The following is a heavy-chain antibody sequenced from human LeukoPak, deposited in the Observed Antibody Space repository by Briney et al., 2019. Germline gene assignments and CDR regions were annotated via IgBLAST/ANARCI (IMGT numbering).Heavy chain of an antibody. D-gene: IGHD4-11*01. Sequence: ASVKVSCKASGYTFTRHSISWVRQAPGQGLEWMGVITPTGGTTNYAQKFQGRVTMTRDTSASTVYMELSSLRSEDTAVYYCARSYDYSNSNWFDPWGQGTLVTVSS. CDR2: ITPTGGTT. CDR3: ARSYDYSNSNWFDP. CDR1: GYTFTRHS. J-gene: IGHJ5*02. V-gene: IGHV1-46*01.